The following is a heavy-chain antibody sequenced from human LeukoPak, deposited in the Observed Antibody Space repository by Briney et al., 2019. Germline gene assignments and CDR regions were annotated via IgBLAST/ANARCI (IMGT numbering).Heavy chain of an antibody. D-gene: IGHD6-13*01. CDR2: MYYTGST. CDR3: ARSTFSSSWNL. V-gene: IGHV4-59*08. CDR1: GGSISSYY. Sequence: SETLSLTCTVSGGSISSYYWSWVRQPLGKGLEWIAYMYYTGSTYYNPSLKGRATLSVDTSKNQFPLKLDATTAADTAIYYCARSTFSSSWNLWGQGTLVTVSS. J-gene: IGHJ4*02.